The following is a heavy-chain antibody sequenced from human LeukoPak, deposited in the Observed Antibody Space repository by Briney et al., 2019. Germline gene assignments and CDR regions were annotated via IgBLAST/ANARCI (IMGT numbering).Heavy chain of an antibody. D-gene: IGHD2-15*01. Sequence: PGGSLRLSCAASGFTFSSYSMNWVRQAPGKGLEWVSHISSSSSTIYYADSVKGRLTISRDNAKNSLYLQMNSLRAEDTAVYFCARDGVVPGPWHFDYWGQGTLVTVSS. J-gene: IGHJ4*02. V-gene: IGHV3-48*01. CDR3: ARDGVVPGPWHFDY. CDR1: GFTFSSYS. CDR2: ISSSSSTI.